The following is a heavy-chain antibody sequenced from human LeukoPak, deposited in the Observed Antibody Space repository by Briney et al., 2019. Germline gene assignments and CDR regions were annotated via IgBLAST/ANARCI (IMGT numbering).Heavy chain of an antibody. V-gene: IGHV3-21*01. CDR3: ARDLGQYYDTSDNWFDP. CDR1: GFTFSNHG. D-gene: IGHD3-22*01. CDR2: ISSSSSYI. J-gene: IGHJ5*02. Sequence: PGGSLRLSCAASGFTFSNHGMNWVRQAPGKGLEWVSSISSSSSYIYYADSVKGRFTISRDNAKNSLYLQMNSLRAEDTAVYYCARDLGQYYDTSDNWFDPWGQGTLVTVSP.